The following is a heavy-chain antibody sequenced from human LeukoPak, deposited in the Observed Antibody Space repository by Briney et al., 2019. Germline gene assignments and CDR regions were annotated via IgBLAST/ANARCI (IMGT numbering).Heavy chain of an antibody. CDR3: ARDLLCGGDCYRNDY. D-gene: IGHD2-21*02. CDR2: ISSSGSTI. J-gene: IGHJ4*02. V-gene: IGHV3-48*03. CDR1: GFTFSSYE. Sequence: GGSLRLSCAASGFTFSSYEMNWVRQAPGKGLEWVSYISSSGSTIYYADSVKGRFTISRDNAKNSLYLQMNSLRAEDTAVYYCARDLLCGGDCYRNDYWGQGTLVTVSP.